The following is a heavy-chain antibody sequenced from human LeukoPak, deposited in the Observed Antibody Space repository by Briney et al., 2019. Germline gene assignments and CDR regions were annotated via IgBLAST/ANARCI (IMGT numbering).Heavy chain of an antibody. CDR2: I. CDR1: GFTFSSHW. V-gene: IGHV3-48*04. CDR3: AELGITMIGGV. J-gene: IGHJ6*04. Sequence: GGSLRLSCAASGFTFSSHWMHWVRQAPGKGLEWVSYIDSVKGRFTISRDNAKNSLYLQMNSLRAEDTAVYYCAELGITMIGGVWGKGTTVTISS. D-gene: IGHD3-10*02.